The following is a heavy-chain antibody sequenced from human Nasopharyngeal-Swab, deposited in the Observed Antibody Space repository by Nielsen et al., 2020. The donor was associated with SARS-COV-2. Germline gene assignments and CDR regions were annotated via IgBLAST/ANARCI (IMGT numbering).Heavy chain of an antibody. J-gene: IGHJ4*02. Sequence: GGSLRLSCAASGLTFDDYTMHWVRQAPGKGLEWVSGINWNRGRKGYADSVKGRFTISRDNAKNSLYLLVNSLRSEDTALYYCARGTADYSNPPFDYWGQGTLVTVPS. CDR1: GLTFDDYT. CDR3: ARGTADYSNPPFDY. D-gene: IGHD4-11*01. V-gene: IGHV3-9*01. CDR2: INWNRGRK.